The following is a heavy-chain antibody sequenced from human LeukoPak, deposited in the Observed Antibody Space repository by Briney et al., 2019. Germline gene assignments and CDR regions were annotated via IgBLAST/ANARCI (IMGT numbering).Heavy chain of an antibody. J-gene: IGHJ6*02. CDR3: ARTLGHCSGSSCFPYVMDV. Sequence: ASVKVSCKAFGYTFTSYGISWVRQAPGQGLEWMGWISTYNGNTNYAQKLQGRVTMTTDTSTSTAYMELSSLRSEDTAVYYCARTLGHCSGSSCFPYVMDVWGQGTTVTVSS. CDR2: ISTYNGNT. V-gene: IGHV1-18*01. CDR1: GYTFTSYG. D-gene: IGHD2-15*01.